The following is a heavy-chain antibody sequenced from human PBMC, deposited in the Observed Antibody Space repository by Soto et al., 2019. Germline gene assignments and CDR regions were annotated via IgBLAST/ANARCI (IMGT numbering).Heavy chain of an antibody. V-gene: IGHV1-46*01. CDR1: GYTFTSYY. CDR2: INPSGGST. Sequence: ASVKVSCKASGYTFTSYYMHWVRQAPGQGLEWMGIINPSGGSTSYAQKFQGRVTMTRGTSTSTVYXDMSSLRSDDTSVYYCARGSRWYGVNFDYGSLGTLVTASS. J-gene: IGHJ4*02. CDR3: ARGSRWYGVNFDY. D-gene: IGHD6-19*01.